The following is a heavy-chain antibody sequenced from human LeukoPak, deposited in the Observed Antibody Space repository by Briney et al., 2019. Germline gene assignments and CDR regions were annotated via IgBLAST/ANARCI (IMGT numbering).Heavy chain of an antibody. CDR3: ARTGYGSGST. CDR1: GGSFSDYY. J-gene: IGHJ5*02. V-gene: IGHV4-34*01. D-gene: IGHD3-10*01. CDR2: INHSGST. Sequence: PSETLSLTCAVYGGSFSDYYWTWIRQPPGKGLEWIGEINHSGSTNYNPSLKSRVTISVDTSKNQFSLKLSSVTAADTAVYYCARTGYGSGSTWGQGTLVTVSS.